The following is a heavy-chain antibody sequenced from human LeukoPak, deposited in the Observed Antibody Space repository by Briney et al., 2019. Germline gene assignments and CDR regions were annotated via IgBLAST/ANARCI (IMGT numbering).Heavy chain of an antibody. Sequence: PSETLSLTCTVSGGSISSSSYYWGWIRQPPGKGLEWIGSIYYSGSTYYNPSLKSRVTISVDTSKNQFSLKLSSVTAADTAVYYCARSSLPDYYDSSGYYHNWGDAFDIWGQGTMVTVSS. J-gene: IGHJ3*02. V-gene: IGHV4-39*01. CDR2: IYYSGST. CDR3: ARSSLPDYYDSSGYYHNWGDAFDI. CDR1: GGSISSSSYY. D-gene: IGHD3-22*01.